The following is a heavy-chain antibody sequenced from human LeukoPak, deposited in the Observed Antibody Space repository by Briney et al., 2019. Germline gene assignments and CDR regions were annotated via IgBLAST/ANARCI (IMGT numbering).Heavy chain of an antibody. J-gene: IGHJ6*03. V-gene: IGHV4-34*01. CDR1: GGSFSGYY. D-gene: IGHD1-7*01. CDR2: INHSGST. Sequence: SETLSLTCAVYGGSFSGYYWSWIRQPPGKGLEWIGEINHSGSTNYNPSLKSRVTISVDKSKNQFSLKLSSMTAADTAVYYCARVRNWNSPRGSYYYYMDVWGKGTTVTVSS. CDR3: ARVRNWNSPRGSYYYYMDV.